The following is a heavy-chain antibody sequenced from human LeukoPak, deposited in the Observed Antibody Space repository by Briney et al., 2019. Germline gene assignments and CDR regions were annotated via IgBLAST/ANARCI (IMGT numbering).Heavy chain of an antibody. V-gene: IGHV3-23*01. CDR1: GFTFSSYA. Sequence: GGSLRLSCAASGFTFSSYAMSWVRQAPGKGLEWVSAISGSGGSTYYADSVKGRLTISRDNSKNTLYLQMNSLRAEDTAVYYCAKGPIQLWLIYFDYWGQGTLVTVSS. CDR3: AKGPIQLWLIYFDY. CDR2: ISGSGGST. J-gene: IGHJ4*02. D-gene: IGHD5-18*01.